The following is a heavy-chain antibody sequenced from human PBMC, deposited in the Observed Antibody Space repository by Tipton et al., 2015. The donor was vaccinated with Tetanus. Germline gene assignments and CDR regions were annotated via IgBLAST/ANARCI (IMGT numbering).Heavy chain of an antibody. CDR3: ARAGALTTFRHYYDY. V-gene: IGHV3-7*01. CDR2: INGDGSER. J-gene: IGHJ4*02. Sequence: SLRLSCAASGFTFSRNYMTWVRQAPGMGLEWLANINGDGSERNYVDSVKGRFTITRDNAKDSLYLQMNSLRAEDTAVYYCARAGALTTFRHYYDYWGLGTLVTVSS. D-gene: IGHD4-11*01. CDR1: GFTFSRNY.